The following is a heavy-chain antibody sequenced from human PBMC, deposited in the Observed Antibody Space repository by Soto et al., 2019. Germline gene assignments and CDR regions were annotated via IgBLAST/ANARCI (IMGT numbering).Heavy chain of an antibody. Sequence: QMQLVQSGPEVKKPGTSVKVSCKASGFTFTSSAVQWVRQARGQRLEWIGWIVVGSGNTNYAQKFQERVTITRDMSTSTAYMELSSLRSEDTAVYYCAAETSYSTSLEGGDYWGQGTLVTVSS. CDR1: GFTFTSSA. V-gene: IGHV1-58*01. CDR3: AAETSYSTSLEGGDY. J-gene: IGHJ4*02. D-gene: IGHD4-4*01. CDR2: IVVGSGNT.